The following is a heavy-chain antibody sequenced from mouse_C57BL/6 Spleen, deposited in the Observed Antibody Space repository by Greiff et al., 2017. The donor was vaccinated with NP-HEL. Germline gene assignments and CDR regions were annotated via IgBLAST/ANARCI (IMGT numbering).Heavy chain of an antibody. D-gene: IGHD1-1*01. CDR1: GYTFTSYW. Sequence: VKLQQPGAELVMPGASVKLSCKASGYTFTSYWMHWVKQRPGQGLEWIGEIDPSDSYTNYNQKFKGKSTLTVDKSSSTAYMQLSSLTSEDSAVYYCARSGGDYYGSSAWFAYWGQGTLVTVSA. J-gene: IGHJ3*01. CDR2: IDPSDSYT. V-gene: IGHV1-69*01. CDR3: ARSGGDYYGSSAWFAY.